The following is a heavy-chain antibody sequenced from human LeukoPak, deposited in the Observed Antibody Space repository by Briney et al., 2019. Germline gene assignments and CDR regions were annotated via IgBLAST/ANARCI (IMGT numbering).Heavy chain of an antibody. CDR2: INPSGGST. D-gene: IGHD3-22*01. CDR1: GYTFTSYY. Sequence: ASVKVSCKASGYTFTSYYMHWVRQAPGQGLEWMGIINPSGGSTSYAQKFQGRVTMTRDMSTSTVYMELSSLRSDDTAVYYCARVGYYYDSSGIGAFDYWGQGTLVTVSS. V-gene: IGHV1-46*01. J-gene: IGHJ4*02. CDR3: ARVGYYYDSSGIGAFDY.